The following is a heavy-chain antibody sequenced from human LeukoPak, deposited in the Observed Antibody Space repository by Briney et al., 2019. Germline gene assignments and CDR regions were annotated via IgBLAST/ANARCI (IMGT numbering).Heavy chain of an antibody. D-gene: IGHD6-19*01. CDR1: GGSISTYY. Sequence: PSETLSLTCTVSGGSISTYYWNWIRQPPGKGLEWIGYIYYSGSTNYNPSLKSRVTISVDTSKNQFSLKLSSVTAADTAVYYCARAGSSGLPIPYWGQGTLVTVSS. J-gene: IGHJ4*02. CDR3: ARAGSSGLPIPY. CDR2: IYYSGST. V-gene: IGHV4-59*01.